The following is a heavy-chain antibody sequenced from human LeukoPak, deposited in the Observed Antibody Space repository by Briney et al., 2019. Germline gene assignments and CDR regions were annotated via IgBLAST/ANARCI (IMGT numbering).Heavy chain of an antibody. V-gene: IGHV1-2*02. CDR1: GYTFTGYY. Sequence: ASVKVSCKASGYTFTGYYMHWVRQAPGQGLEWMGWINPNSGGTNYAQKFQGRATMTRDTSISTAYMELSRLRSDDTAVYYCARDSPSDSSGYYFGFDYWGQGALVTVSS. CDR3: ARDSPSDSSGYYFGFDY. CDR2: INPNSGGT. J-gene: IGHJ4*02. D-gene: IGHD3-22*01.